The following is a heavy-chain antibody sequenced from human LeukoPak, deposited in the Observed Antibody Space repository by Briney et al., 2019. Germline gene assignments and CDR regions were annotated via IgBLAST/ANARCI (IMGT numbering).Heavy chain of an antibody. CDR1: GGSISSYY. J-gene: IGHJ6*02. CDR3: AREGSTYYDFWSGNYYYVMDV. CDR2: IYYSGST. V-gene: IGHV4-59*01. D-gene: IGHD3-3*01. Sequence: SETLSLTCTVSGGSISSYYWSWIRQPPGKGLEWIGYIYYSGSTNYNPSLKSRVTISVDTSKNQFSLKLSSVTAADTAVYYCAREGSTYYDFWSGNYYYVMDVWGQETTVTVSS.